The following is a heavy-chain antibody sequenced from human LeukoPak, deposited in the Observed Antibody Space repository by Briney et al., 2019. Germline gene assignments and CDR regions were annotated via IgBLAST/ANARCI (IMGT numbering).Heavy chain of an antibody. J-gene: IGHJ4*02. CDR2: IYHSGST. CDR3: ARLTGGSFVFDY. V-gene: IGHV4-38-2*01. Sequence: PSETLSLTCAVSGYSISSGDYWGWIRQPPGKGLEWIGSIYHSGSTYYNPSLKSRVTISVDTSKNQFSLKLSSVTAADTAVYYCARLTGGSFVFDYWGQGTLVTVSS. CDR1: GYSISSGDY. D-gene: IGHD1-26*01.